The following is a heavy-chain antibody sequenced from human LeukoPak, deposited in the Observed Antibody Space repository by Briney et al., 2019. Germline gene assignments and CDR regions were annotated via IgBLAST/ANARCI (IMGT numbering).Heavy chain of an antibody. D-gene: IGHD3-22*01. CDR2: IYYSGST. CDR1: DDSITMYY. V-gene: IGHV4-59*01. Sequence: SETLSLTCTVSDDSITMYYWSWIRQPPGKGLEWIGYIYYSGSTNYNPSLKSRVTISVDTSKNQFSLKLSPVTAADTAVYYCARGGWNKFDYWGQGTLVTVSS. J-gene: IGHJ4*02. CDR3: ARGGWNKFDY.